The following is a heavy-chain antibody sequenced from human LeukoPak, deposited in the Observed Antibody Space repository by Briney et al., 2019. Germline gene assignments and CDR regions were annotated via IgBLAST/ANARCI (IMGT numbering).Heavy chain of an antibody. Sequence: ASVKVSCKASGYTFTGYYMHWVRQAPGQGLEWMGWINPNSGGTNYAQKLQGRVTMTTDTSTSTAYMELRSLRSDDTAVYYCARGDSGSYFSYYYYYMDVWGKGTTVTVSS. J-gene: IGHJ6*03. CDR3: ARGDSGSYFSYYYYYMDV. D-gene: IGHD1-26*01. CDR1: GYTFTGYY. CDR2: INPNSGGT. V-gene: IGHV1-2*02.